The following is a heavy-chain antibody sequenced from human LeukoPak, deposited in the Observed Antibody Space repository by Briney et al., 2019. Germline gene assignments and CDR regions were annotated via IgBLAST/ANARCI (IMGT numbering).Heavy chain of an antibody. CDR1: GGSVSSGSYY. Sequence: SETLSLTCTVSGGSVSSGSYYWSWIRQPSGKGLEWIGYIYYSGSTNYNPSLKSRVTISVDTSKNQFSLKLSSVTAADTAVYYCARDSSSGWFSHYYYGMDVWGQGTTVTVSS. V-gene: IGHV4-61*01. D-gene: IGHD6-19*01. CDR2: IYYSGST. J-gene: IGHJ6*02. CDR3: ARDSSSGWFSHYYYGMDV.